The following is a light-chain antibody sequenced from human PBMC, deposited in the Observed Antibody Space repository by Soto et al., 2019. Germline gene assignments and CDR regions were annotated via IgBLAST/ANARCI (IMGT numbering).Light chain of an antibody. J-gene: IGLJ2*01. CDR1: SSDVGGYKY. CDR3: CAYAGSYTVL. CDR2: DVS. Sequence: QSALTRPRSVSGSPGQSVTISCTGTSSDVGGYKYVSWYQQHPGKVPKLMMFDVSERPSGVPDRFSGSKSGNTASLSISGLQAEDEADYYCCAYAGSYTVLFGGGTKVTVL. V-gene: IGLV2-11*01.